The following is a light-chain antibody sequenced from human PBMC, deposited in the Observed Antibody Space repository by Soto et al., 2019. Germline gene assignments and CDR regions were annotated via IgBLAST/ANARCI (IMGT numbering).Light chain of an antibody. CDR1: QSVSSY. CDR2: DAS. CDR3: QQRSNWPPYT. V-gene: IGKV3-11*01. J-gene: IGKJ2*01. Sequence: EIVLTQSPATLSLSPGERVTLSCRASQSVSSYLAWYQQKPGQGPRLLIYDASNRATGIPARFSGSGSGTDFTLTISSLEPEDFAVYYCQQRSNWPPYTFGQGTKLEI.